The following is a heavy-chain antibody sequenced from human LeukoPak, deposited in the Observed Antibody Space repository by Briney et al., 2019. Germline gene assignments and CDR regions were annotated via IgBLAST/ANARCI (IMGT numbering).Heavy chain of an antibody. V-gene: IGHV3-64D*06. Sequence: GGSLRPSCSTSGFIFSSYPMHWVRQAPGKGLEYVSGISSNGGSTYYADSVKGRFTISRDNSKNTLYLQMSSLRAEDTAVYYCVKDQGEYSSSWYYFDYWGQGTLVTVSS. CDR1: GFIFSSYP. CDR2: ISSNGGST. CDR3: VKDQGEYSSSWYYFDY. D-gene: IGHD6-13*01. J-gene: IGHJ4*02.